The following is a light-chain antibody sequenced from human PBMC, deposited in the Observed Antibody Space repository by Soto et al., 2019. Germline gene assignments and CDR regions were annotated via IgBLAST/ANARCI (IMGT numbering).Light chain of an antibody. CDR3: QQYNNWPLALT. J-gene: IGKJ4*01. V-gene: IGKV3-15*01. Sequence: EIVMTQSPATLSLSPGERATLSCRASQSVSSNLAWYQQKPGQAPRLLIYGASTRATGIPARFSGSGSGTEFTLTISSLQSEDFAVYYCQQYNNWPLALTFGGGTKVEIK. CDR1: QSVSSN. CDR2: GAS.